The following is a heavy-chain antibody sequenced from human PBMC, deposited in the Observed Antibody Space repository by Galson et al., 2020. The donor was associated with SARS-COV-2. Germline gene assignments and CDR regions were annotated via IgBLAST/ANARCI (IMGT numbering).Heavy chain of an antibody. D-gene: IGHD4-17*01. CDR1: GFTLSSYA. CDR2: ISYDGSNK. CDR3: AKDYGDYKYFDY. J-gene: IGHJ4*02. Sequence: GESLKISCAASGFTLSSYAMHWVRQAPGKGLEWVAVISYDGSNKYYADSVKGRFTISRDNSKNTLYLQMNSLRAEDTAVYYCAKDYGDYKYFDYWGQGTLVTVSS. V-gene: IGHV3-30*04.